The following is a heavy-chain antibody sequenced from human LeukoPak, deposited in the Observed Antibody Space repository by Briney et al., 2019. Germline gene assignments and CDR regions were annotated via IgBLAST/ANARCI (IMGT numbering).Heavy chain of an antibody. CDR2: INPNSGGT. CDR3: ARVGSYYDFWSGSQAAFDI. V-gene: IGHV1-2*02. J-gene: IGHJ3*02. Sequence: ASVKVSCKASGYTFTGYYMHWVRQAPGQGPEWMGWINPNSGGTNYAQKFQGRVTMTRDTSISTAYMELSRLRSDDTAVYYCARVGSYYDFWSGSQAAFDIWGQGTMVTVSS. D-gene: IGHD3-3*01. CDR1: GYTFTGYY.